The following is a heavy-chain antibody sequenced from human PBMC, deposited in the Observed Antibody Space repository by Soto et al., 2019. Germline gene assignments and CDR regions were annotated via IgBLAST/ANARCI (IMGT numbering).Heavy chain of an antibody. CDR3: ARVFPSYCGGDCSYFDS. D-gene: IGHD2-21*02. CDR2: INHSGST. V-gene: IGHV4-34*01. Sequence: SETLSLTCAVYGGSFSDYYWNWIRQPPGKGLEWIGEINHSGSTNYNPSLKSRVTISVVTSKNQFSLKLSSVTAADTAVYYCARVFPSYCGGDCSYFDSWGQGTLVTVSS. J-gene: IGHJ4*02. CDR1: GGSFSDYY.